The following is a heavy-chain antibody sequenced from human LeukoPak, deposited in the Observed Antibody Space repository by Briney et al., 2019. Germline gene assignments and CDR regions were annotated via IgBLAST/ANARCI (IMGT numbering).Heavy chain of an antibody. V-gene: IGHV4-61*01. Sequence: SETLSLTCTVSGGPVSSGSYYWSWIRQPPGKGLEWIGYIYYSGSTNYNPSLKSRVTISVDTSKNQFSLKLSSVTAADTAVYYCARGVTGGWYGDFQHWGQGTLVTVSS. J-gene: IGHJ1*01. CDR2: IYYSGST. CDR3: ARGVTGGWYGDFQH. D-gene: IGHD6-19*01. CDR1: GGPVSSGSYY.